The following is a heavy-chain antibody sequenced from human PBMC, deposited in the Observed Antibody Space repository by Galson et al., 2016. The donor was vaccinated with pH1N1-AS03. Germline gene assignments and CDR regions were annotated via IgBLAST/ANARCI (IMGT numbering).Heavy chain of an antibody. D-gene: IGHD3-16*01. J-gene: IGHJ6*02. Sequence: SLRLSCAASGFTFSSHWMHWVRQAPGKGLVWVSGTSGDGSATNYADSVKGRFTISRDNAKNTLYLQMNSLRAEDTANYYCAKDKGGVQHFFYYVLDVWGQGTTLTVSS. CDR2: TSGDGSAT. CDR3: AKDKGGVQHFFYYVLDV. V-gene: IGHV3-74*01. CDR1: GFTFSSHW.